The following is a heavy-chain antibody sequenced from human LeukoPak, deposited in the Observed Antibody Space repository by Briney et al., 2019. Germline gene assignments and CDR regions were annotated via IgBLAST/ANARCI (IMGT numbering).Heavy chain of an antibody. Sequence: ASVKVSCKASGYTFTSFGISWVRQAPGQGLEWMGWISAFNGYTNYAQKLQDRVSMTTDTSTGTAYMELRSLRSDDTAVYYCARAKRYYYDSSGSQSFYFDYWGQGTLVTVSS. D-gene: IGHD3-22*01. CDR3: ARAKRYYYDSSGSQSFYFDY. CDR1: GYTFTSFG. V-gene: IGHV1-18*01. CDR2: ISAFNGYT. J-gene: IGHJ4*02.